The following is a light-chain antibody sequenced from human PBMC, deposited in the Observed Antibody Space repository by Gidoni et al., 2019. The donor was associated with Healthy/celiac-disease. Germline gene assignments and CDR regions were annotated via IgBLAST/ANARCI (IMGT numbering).Light chain of an antibody. V-gene: IGLV2-23*03. J-gene: IGLJ1*01. CDR1: SSDVGSYNL. CDR3: CSYAGSSTFVV. CDR2: EGS. Sequence: QSALTQPASVSGSPGQSITISCTGTSSDVGSYNLVSWYQQHPGKAPKLMIYEGSKRPSRVSNRFSGSKSGNTASLTISGLQAEDEADYYCCSYAGSSTFVVFGTGTKVTVL.